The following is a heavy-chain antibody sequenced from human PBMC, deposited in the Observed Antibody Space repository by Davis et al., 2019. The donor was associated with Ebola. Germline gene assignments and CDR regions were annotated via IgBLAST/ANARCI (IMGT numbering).Heavy chain of an antibody. Sequence: SETLSLTCAVSGGSFSGYYWTWIRQPPGKGLEWIGEINDRGSINYNPSLKSRVTMSVDTSKHQFSLKLGSVTAADTAVYYCARVNVEVPTDPLDYWGQGVLVTVSS. CDR1: GGSFSGYY. CDR3: ARVNVEVPTDPLDY. CDR2: INDRGSI. V-gene: IGHV4-34*01. J-gene: IGHJ4*02. D-gene: IGHD2-21*01.